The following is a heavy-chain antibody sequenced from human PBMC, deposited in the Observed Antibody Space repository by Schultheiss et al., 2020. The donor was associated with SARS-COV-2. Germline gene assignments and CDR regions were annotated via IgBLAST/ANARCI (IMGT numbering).Heavy chain of an antibody. J-gene: IGHJ6*03. CDR2: IYYSGST. CDR3: ARHVLTLAQLVFNWAVERHYYYIDV. D-gene: IGHD6-13*01. V-gene: IGHV4-34*01. Sequence: SETLSLTCAVYGGSFSGYFWTWIRQSPGKGLEWIGSIYYSGSTSYNPSLKSRVTISVDTSKNQFSLKLSSVTAADTAVYYCARHVLTLAQLVFNWAVERHYYYIDVWGKGITVTVSS. CDR1: GGSFSGYF.